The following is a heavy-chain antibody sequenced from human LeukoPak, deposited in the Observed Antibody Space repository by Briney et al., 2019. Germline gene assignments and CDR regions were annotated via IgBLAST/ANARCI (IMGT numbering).Heavy chain of an antibody. Sequence: GGSLRLSCAASGFTFSSYTMNWVRQAPGKGLEWVSYISTTSNTIYYADSVKGRFTISRDNAKNSLFLQMNSLRAEDTAAYYCARSSGTYAFFDYWGQGTLVTVSS. CDR3: ARSSGTYAFFDY. J-gene: IGHJ4*02. CDR1: GFTFSSYT. D-gene: IGHD1-26*01. CDR2: ISTTSNTI. V-gene: IGHV3-48*01.